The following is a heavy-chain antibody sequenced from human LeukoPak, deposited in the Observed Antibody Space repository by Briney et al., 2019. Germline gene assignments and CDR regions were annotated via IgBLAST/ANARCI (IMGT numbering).Heavy chain of an antibody. CDR2: IYYSGST. J-gene: IGHJ5*02. CDR3: ARGGGSSSSFGWFDP. D-gene: IGHD6-6*01. V-gene: IGHV4-59*01. Sequence: PSETLSLTCTVSGGSISSYYWSWIRQPPGKGLEWIGYIYYSGSTNYNPSLKSRVTISVDTSKNQFSLKLSSVTAADTAVYYCARGGGSSSSFGWFDPWGQGTLVTVSS. CDR1: GGSISSYY.